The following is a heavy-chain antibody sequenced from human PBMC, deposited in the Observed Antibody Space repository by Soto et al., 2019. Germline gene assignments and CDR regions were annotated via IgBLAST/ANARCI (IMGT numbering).Heavy chain of an antibody. CDR2: IYYRGST. CDR3: ARDLGHYDILGFDP. J-gene: IGHJ5*02. Sequence: PSETLSLTCTVSGGSISSNFYYWGWIRQPPGKGLQWIGNIYYRGSTNYNPSLKSPVNISVDTSKNQFSLKLSSVTAADTAVYYCARDLGHYDILGFDPWGQGTLVTVSS. D-gene: IGHD3-9*01. CDR1: GGSISSNFYY. V-gene: IGHV4-39*02.